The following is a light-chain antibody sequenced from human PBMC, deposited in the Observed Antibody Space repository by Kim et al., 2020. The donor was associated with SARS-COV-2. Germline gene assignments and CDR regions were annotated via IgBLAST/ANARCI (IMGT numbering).Light chain of an antibody. Sequence: SASVGDRVTITCQASQDIKKYLNWYQQKPGKAPKRLIYDASNLETGVPSRFSGSGSGTDFIFTITSLQPEDIATYYCQQYLNFLTFGGGTKVDIK. CDR2: DAS. CDR3: QQYLNFLT. J-gene: IGKJ4*01. V-gene: IGKV1-33*01. CDR1: QDIKKY.